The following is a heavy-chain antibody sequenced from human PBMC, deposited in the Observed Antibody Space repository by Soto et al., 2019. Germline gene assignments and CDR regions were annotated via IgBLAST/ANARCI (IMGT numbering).Heavy chain of an antibody. CDR3: ARGALYYYYMDV. CDR2: ISSSSSYI. Sequence: EVQLVESGGGLVKPGGSLRLSCAASGFTFSSYSMNWVRHAPGKGLECVSSISSSSSYIYYADSVKGRFTISRDNAKNSLYLQMNSLRAEDTAVYYCARGALYYYYMDVWGEVTTVTVAS. V-gene: IGHV3-21*01. CDR1: GFTFSSYS. J-gene: IGHJ6*03.